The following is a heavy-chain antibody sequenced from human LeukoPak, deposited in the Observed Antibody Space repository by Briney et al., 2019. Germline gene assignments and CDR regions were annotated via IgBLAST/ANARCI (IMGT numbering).Heavy chain of an antibody. CDR3: AREYSSTWGDYYYYYYMDV. Sequence: ASVKVSCKASGYTFTSYDINWVRQASGQGPEWMGWMNTNSGNTGYAQKLQGRVTMTTDTSTSTAYMELRSLRSDDTAVYYCAREYSSTWGDYYYYYYMDVWGKGTTVTISS. CDR2: MNTNSGNT. V-gene: IGHV1-8*01. J-gene: IGHJ6*03. D-gene: IGHD6-13*01. CDR1: GYTFTSYD.